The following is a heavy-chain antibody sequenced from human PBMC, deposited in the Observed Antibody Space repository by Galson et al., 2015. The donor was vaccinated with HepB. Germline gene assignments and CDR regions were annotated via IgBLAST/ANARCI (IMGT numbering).Heavy chain of an antibody. Sequence: SVKVSCKASGYTFTSYGISWVRQAPGQGLEWMGWISAYNGNTNYAQKLQGRVTMTTDTSTSTAHMELRSLRSDDTAVYYCARVRNNCSGGSCYSVPDYWGQGTLVTVSS. CDR3: ARVRNNCSGGSCYSVPDY. J-gene: IGHJ4*02. D-gene: IGHD2-15*01. CDR2: ISAYNGNT. CDR1: GYTFTSYG. V-gene: IGHV1-18*01.